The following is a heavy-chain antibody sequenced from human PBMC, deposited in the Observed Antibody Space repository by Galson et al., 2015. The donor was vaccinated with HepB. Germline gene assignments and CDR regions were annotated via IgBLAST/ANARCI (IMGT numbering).Heavy chain of an antibody. Sequence: SVKVSCKASGGTFSSYAISWVRQAPGQGLEWMGGIIPIFGTANYAQKFQGRVTITADESTSTAYMELSSLRSEDTAVYYCARAHYDYIWGSYRYTPFFDYWGQGTLVTVSS. J-gene: IGHJ4*02. CDR3: ARAHYDYIWGSYRYTPFFDY. CDR1: GGTFSSYA. D-gene: IGHD3-16*02. V-gene: IGHV1-69*13. CDR2: IIPIFGTA.